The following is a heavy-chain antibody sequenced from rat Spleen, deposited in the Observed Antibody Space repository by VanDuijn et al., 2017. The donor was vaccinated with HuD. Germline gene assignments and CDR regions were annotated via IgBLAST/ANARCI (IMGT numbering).Heavy chain of an antibody. V-gene: IGHV5-31*01. CDR3: TRVGYRDSYAPYYFYY. CDR1: GFTFNNYW. CDR2: ITHTGGST. D-gene: IGHD1-12*01. J-gene: IGHJ2*01. Sequence: EVQLVESGGGIVQPGRSLRLSCVASGFTFNNYWMTWIRQAPGKGLEWIASITHTGGSTYYPDSVKGRFTISRDSAKSTLYLQINSLMSEDTATYYCTRVGYRDSYAPYYFYYWGQGVMVTVSS.